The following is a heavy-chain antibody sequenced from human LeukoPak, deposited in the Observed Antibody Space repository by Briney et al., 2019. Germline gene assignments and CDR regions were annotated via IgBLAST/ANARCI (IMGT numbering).Heavy chain of an antibody. CDR3: ARAPPYYYDSSGYQFDY. J-gene: IGHJ4*02. CDR2: IYSGGST. Sequence: GGSLRLSCAASGFTVSSNYMSWVRQAPGKGLEWVSAIYSGGSTYYADSVKGRFTISRDNSKNTLYLQMNSLRAEDTAVYYCARAPPYYYDSSGYQFDYWGQGTLVTVSS. V-gene: IGHV3-53*01. D-gene: IGHD3-22*01. CDR1: GFTVSSNY.